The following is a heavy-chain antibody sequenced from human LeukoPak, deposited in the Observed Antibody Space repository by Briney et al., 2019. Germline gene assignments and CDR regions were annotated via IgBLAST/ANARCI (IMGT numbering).Heavy chain of an antibody. D-gene: IGHD6-19*01. CDR1: GYTFSGFY. Sequence: GASVKVSCKASGYTFSGFYIHWVRQAPGQGLEWMGWINPNSGVTNYAQKFQGRVTITADKSTSTAYMELSSLRSEDTAVYYCARCSSGGHRTDYYYMDVWGKGTTVTVSS. J-gene: IGHJ6*03. CDR2: INPNSGVT. CDR3: ARCSSGGHRTDYYYMDV. V-gene: IGHV1-2*02.